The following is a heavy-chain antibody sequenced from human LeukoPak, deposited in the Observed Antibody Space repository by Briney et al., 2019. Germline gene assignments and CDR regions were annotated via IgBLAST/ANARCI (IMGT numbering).Heavy chain of an antibody. CDR2: IKSKTDGGTT. D-gene: IGHD2-21*02. CDR3: TTDKGIGYCGGDCYYDY. J-gene: IGHJ4*02. V-gene: IGHV3-15*01. Sequence: GGSLRLSCAASGFTFSNAWMSWVRQAPGKGLEWVGRIKSKTDGGTTDYAAPVKGRSTVSRDDSKNTLYLQMNSLKTEDTAVYYCTTDKGIGYCGGDCYYDYWGQGTLVTVSS. CDR1: GFTFSNAW.